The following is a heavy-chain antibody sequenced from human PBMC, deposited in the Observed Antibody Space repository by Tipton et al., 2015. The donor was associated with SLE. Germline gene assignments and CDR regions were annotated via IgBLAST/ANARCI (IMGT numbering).Heavy chain of an antibody. CDR2: VYYTGTT. CDR1: GGSITGYH. V-gene: IGHV4-59*01. D-gene: IGHD3-22*01. Sequence: TLSLTCTVSGGSITGYHWSWIRQPPGKGLEWIGYVYYTGTTNYDPSLRSRVTMSADTSRTQFSLRLSSVTTADTAVYYCARAGYDATGYFMNYFDYWGQGALVTVSS. CDR3: ARAGYDATGYFMNYFDY. J-gene: IGHJ4*02.